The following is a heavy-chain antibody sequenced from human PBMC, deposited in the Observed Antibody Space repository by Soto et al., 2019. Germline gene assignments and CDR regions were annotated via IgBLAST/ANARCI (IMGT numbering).Heavy chain of an antibody. D-gene: IGHD3-10*02. CDR1: GYTFTNYA. J-gene: IGHJ6*02. Sequence: ASVKVSCKASGYTFTNYAISWVRQAPGKGLEWMGKIIPTFGRTNYAQKFQGRLTISADDSTSTAYMELTSLESDDTAVYYCARDPLSSFAMDVWGQGTTVTVSS. CDR3: ARDPLSSFAMDV. CDR2: IIPTFGRT. V-gene: IGHV1-69*13.